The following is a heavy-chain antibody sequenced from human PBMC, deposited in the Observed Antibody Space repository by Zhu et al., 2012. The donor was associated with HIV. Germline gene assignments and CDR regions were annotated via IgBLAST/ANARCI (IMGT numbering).Heavy chain of an antibody. J-gene: IGHJ5*02. V-gene: IGHV3-15*01. Sequence: EVQLVESGGGLVKPGGSLRLSCVASGFTFNNAWMSWVRQAPGKGLEWVGRIKSKTDGGTTDYAAPVKGRFTISRDDAKNTLYLQMNSLKIGDTAVYCCTTDPGYAPNYGDYGVGVDPWGQGTLVTVS. CDR3: TTDPGYAPNYGDYGVGVDP. CDR2: IKSKTDGGTT. D-gene: IGHD4-17*01. CDR1: GFTFNNAW.